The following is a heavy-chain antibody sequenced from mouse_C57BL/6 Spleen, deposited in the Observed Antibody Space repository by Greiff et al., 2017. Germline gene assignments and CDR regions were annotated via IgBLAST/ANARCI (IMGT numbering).Heavy chain of an antibody. Sequence: QVQLQQSGPGLVQPSQSLSITCTVSGFSLTSYGVHWVRQPPGKGLEWLGVIWSGGSTDYNAAFISRLSISKDNSKSQVFFKMNSLQADDTAIYYCARSPYYYGRGDYAMGYWGQGASVTVSS. J-gene: IGHJ4*01. D-gene: IGHD1-1*01. V-gene: IGHV2-2*01. CDR1: GFSLTSYG. CDR3: ARSPYYYGRGDYAMGY. CDR2: IWSGGST.